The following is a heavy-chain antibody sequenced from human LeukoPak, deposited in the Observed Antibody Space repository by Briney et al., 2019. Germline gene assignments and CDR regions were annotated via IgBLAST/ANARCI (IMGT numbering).Heavy chain of an antibody. CDR2: ISSSGSTI. CDR1: GFTFSDYY. J-gene: IGHJ6*03. D-gene: IGHD3-16*01. CDR3: ARDYASEYMDV. V-gene: IGHV3-11*04. Sequence: KPGGSLRLSCAASGFTFSDYYMSWIRQAPGKGLEWVSYISSSGSTIYYADSVKGRFIISRDNTQNSLFLQMDSLRVEDTAVYYCARDYASEYMDVWGKGTTVTVSS.